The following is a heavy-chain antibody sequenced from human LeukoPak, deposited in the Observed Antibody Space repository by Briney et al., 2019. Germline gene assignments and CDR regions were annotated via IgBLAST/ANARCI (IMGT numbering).Heavy chain of an antibody. CDR1: GFTFSNYW. Sequence: GGSLRLSCAASGFTFSNYWMHWVRQAPGKGLEWVAVISYDGSNKYYADSVKGRFTISRDNSKNTLYLQMNSLRAEDTAVYYCAQTGDSSGHDYWGQGTLVTVSS. CDR2: ISYDGSNK. V-gene: IGHV3-30-3*01. CDR3: AQTGDSSGHDY. J-gene: IGHJ4*02. D-gene: IGHD6-19*01.